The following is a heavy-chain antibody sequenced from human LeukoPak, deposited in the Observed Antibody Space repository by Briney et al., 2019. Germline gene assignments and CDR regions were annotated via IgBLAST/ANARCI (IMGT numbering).Heavy chain of an antibody. V-gene: IGHV3-23*01. Sequence: GGSLRLSCAAFGFTFSSYAMSWVRQAPGKGLEWVSAISGSGGSTYYADSVKGRFTISRDNSKNTLYLQMNSLRAEDTAVYYCAKTVNSIAAAGELDYWGQGTLVTVSS. CDR2: ISGSGGST. D-gene: IGHD6-13*01. CDR3: AKTVNSIAAAGELDY. CDR1: GFTFSSYA. J-gene: IGHJ4*02.